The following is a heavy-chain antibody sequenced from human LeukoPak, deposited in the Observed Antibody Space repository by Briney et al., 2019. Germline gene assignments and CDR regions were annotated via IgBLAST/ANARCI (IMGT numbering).Heavy chain of an antibody. CDR1: SGSISSYD. Sequence: SETLSLTCTVSSGSISSYDWSWIRQPAGKGLEWIGRIYTSGSPNYNPSLKSRVTMSVDTSKNQFSLKLSSVTAADTAVYYCARLHYYGSGSYPMTGNWFDPWGQGTLVTVSS. J-gene: IGHJ5*02. CDR3: ARLHYYGSGSYPMTGNWFDP. V-gene: IGHV4-4*07. D-gene: IGHD3-10*01. CDR2: IYTSGSP.